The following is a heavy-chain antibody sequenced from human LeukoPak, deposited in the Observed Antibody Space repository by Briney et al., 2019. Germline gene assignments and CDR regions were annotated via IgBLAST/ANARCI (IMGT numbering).Heavy chain of an antibody. CDR2: ISGSGGII. CDR3: ARGSTNYERSGQVPFDY. Sequence: GGSLRLYCAASGFTFNSYNMSWVRQAPGKGLEWVSYISGSGGIIYYADSVRGRFTISSDNAKNSLYMQTNSLRAEDTAVYYSARGSTNYERSGQVPFDYWGQGTLVTVSS. V-gene: IGHV3-48*01. J-gene: IGHJ4*02. D-gene: IGHD3-22*01. CDR1: GFTFNSYN.